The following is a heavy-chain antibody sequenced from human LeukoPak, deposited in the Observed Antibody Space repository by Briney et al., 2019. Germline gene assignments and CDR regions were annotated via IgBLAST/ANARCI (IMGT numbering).Heavy chain of an antibody. Sequence: SETLSLTCTVSGGSISSYYWSWIRQPPGKGLEWIGYIYHSGSTNYNPSLKSRVTISVDTSKNQFSLKLTSVTAADTAVYYCARGPRVSGYYYDFDYWGQGTLVTVSS. CDR1: GGSISSYY. J-gene: IGHJ4*02. CDR2: IYHSGST. V-gene: IGHV4-59*01. CDR3: ARGPRVSGYYYDFDY. D-gene: IGHD3-22*01.